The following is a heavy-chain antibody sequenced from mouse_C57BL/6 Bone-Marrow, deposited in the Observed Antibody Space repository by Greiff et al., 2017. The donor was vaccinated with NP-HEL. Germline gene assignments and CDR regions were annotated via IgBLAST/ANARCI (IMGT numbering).Heavy chain of an antibody. CDR3: ARSLYYYGSSSFAY. Sequence: QVQLQQSGAELVRPGTSVKMSCKASGYTFTNYWIGWAKQRPGHGLEWIGDIYPGGGYTNYNEKFKGKATLTADKSSSTAYMQFSSLTSEDSAIYYCARSLYYYGSSSFAYWGQGTLVTVSA. D-gene: IGHD1-1*01. J-gene: IGHJ3*01. CDR1: GYTFTNYW. CDR2: IYPGGGYT. V-gene: IGHV1-63*01.